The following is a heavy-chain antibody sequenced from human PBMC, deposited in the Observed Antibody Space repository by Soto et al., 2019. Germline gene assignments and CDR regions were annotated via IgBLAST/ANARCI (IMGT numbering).Heavy chain of an antibody. CDR2: MNPNSGDT. Sequence: QVQLVQSGAEVKKPGASVKVSCTFTSYDINWVRQAAGQGLEWMAWMNPNSGDTRFAQKFQGRVTMTRDTSKCTAYMELSNLRSEDTAVYYCARGPGSSDWRFSYYYMGVW. J-gene: IGHJ6*03. CDR3: ARGPGSSDWRFSYYYMGV. CDR1: FTSYD. V-gene: IGHV1-8*01. D-gene: IGHD6-19*01.